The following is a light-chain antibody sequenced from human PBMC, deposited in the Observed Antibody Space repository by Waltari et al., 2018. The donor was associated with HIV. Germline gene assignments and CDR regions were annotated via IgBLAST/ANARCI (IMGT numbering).Light chain of an antibody. CDR1: SSNIGYNS. CDR2: END. J-gene: IGLJ3*02. Sequence: QSVLTQPPSVSAAPGQRVTVSCSGSSSNIGYNSVSWYQHLPGAAPKLLISENDQQPSGIPDRFSASKSDTSATLGISGPQTGDEADYYCQVWDSDLNAVVFGGGTRVTVL. V-gene: IGLV1-51*02. CDR3: QVWDSDLNAVV.